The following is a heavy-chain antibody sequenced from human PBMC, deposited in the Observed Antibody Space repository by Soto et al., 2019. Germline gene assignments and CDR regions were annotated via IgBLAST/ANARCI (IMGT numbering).Heavy chain of an antibody. CDR1: GGSISSSSYY. Sequence: PSETLSLTCTVSGGSISSSSYYWGWIRQPPGKGLEWIGSIYYSGSTYYNPSLKSRVTISVDTSKNQFSLKLSSVTAADTAVYYCARLWFGKGYYGMDVWGQGTTVTVS. CDR2: IYYSGST. J-gene: IGHJ6*02. V-gene: IGHV4-39*01. D-gene: IGHD3-10*01. CDR3: ARLWFGKGYYGMDV.